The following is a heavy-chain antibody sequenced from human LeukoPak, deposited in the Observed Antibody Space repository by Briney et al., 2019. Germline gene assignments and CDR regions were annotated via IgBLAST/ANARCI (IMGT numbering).Heavy chain of an antibody. CDR1: GFTFSSYG. Sequence: PGGSLRLSCAASGFTFSSYGMHWVRQAPGKGLEWAAVISYDGSNKYYADSVKGRFTISRDNSKNTLYLQMNSLRAEDTAVYYCAKDRRIAVAGIYYWGQGTLVTVSS. V-gene: IGHV3-30*18. J-gene: IGHJ4*02. CDR2: ISYDGSNK. CDR3: AKDRRIAVAGIYY. D-gene: IGHD6-19*01.